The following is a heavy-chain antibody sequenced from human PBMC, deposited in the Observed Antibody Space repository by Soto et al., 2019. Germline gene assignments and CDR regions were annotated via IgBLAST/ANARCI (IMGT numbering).Heavy chain of an antibody. CDR1: NASISSRKW. D-gene: IGHD3-10*01. CDR2: IYHSGSI. J-gene: IGHJ3*02. V-gene: IGHV4-4*02. Sequence: QVHLQESGPGLVKPSGTLSLTCTVSNASISSRKWWTWVRQTPGKGLEWIGEIYHSGSINHNPYLTRRVTMSVNKSKNQFSLKMTSVTAADTGVYYCASKFGELLADAFDIWGQGTVVTVSS. CDR3: ASKFGELLADAFDI.